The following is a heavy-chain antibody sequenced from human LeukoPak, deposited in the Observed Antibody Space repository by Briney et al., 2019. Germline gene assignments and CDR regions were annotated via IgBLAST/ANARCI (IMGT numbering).Heavy chain of an antibody. J-gene: IGHJ4*02. CDR3: ARALEMATIDY. D-gene: IGHD5-24*01. Sequence: ASVKVSCKASGYTFTNHYMHWVRQAPGQGLEWMGIINPSGGSTSYAQKFQGRVTMTRDMSTSTVYMELSSLRSDDTAVYYCARALEMATIDYWGQGTLVTVSS. V-gene: IGHV1-46*01. CDR2: INPSGGST. CDR1: GYTFTNHY.